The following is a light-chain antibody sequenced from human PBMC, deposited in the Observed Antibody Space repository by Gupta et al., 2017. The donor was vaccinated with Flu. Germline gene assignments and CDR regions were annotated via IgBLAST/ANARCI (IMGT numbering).Light chain of an antibody. Sequence: DIQMTQSPSSLSASVGDRVTITCRASQGVGNYLAWYQQKPGKVPQLLMYAVSTLQAGVPSRFSGSGYGTDFTLTISSRKLEDVATYYCQSYYSAPRLTFGGGTTVEIK. V-gene: IGKV1-27*01. CDR2: AVS. J-gene: IGKJ4*01. CDR3: QSYYSAPRLT. CDR1: QGVGNY.